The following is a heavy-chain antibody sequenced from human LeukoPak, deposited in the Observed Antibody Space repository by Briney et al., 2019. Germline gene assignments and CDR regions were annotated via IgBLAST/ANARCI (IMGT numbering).Heavy chain of an antibody. Sequence: PGRSLRLSCAASGFTFSSYAMHWVRQAPGKGLEWVAVISYDGSNKYYADSVKGRFTISRDNSKNTLYLQMNSLRAEDTAVYYCARAGNLYCSGGSCYSFDYWGQGTLVTVSS. CDR1: GFTFSSYA. CDR2: ISYDGSNK. D-gene: IGHD2-15*01. J-gene: IGHJ4*02. CDR3: ARAGNLYCSGGSCYSFDY. V-gene: IGHV3-30-3*01.